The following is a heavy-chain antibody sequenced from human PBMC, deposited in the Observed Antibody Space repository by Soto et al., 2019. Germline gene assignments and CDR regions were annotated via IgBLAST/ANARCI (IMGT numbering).Heavy chain of an antibody. V-gene: IGHV3-30*18. CDR3: AKDLGGSYYAVLNYYYYYGMDV. CDR2: ISYDGSNK. D-gene: IGHD1-26*01. Sequence: QVQLVESGGGVVQPGRSLRLSCAASGFTFSSYGMHWVRQAPGKGLEWVAVISYDGSNKYYADSVKGRFTISRDNSKNTLYLQMNSLRAEDTAVYYCAKDLGGSYYAVLNYYYYYGMDVWGQGTTVTVSS. J-gene: IGHJ6*02. CDR1: GFTFSSYG.